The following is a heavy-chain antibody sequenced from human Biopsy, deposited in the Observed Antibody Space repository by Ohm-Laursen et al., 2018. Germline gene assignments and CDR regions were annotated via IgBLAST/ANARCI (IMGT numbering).Heavy chain of an antibody. CDR1: GYTFIDYY. D-gene: IGHD3-10*01. V-gene: IGHV1-8*02. Sequence: ASVKVSCKVSGYTFIDYYIHWVRQAPGQGLEWMGWMNPDSGNTGYAQNFQGRVTMTRNTSISTAYMELSSLRSEDTAVYFCARADPPLFYYGSGSSNWFDPWGQGTLVTVSS. CDR2: MNPDSGNT. J-gene: IGHJ5*02. CDR3: ARADPPLFYYGSGSSNWFDP.